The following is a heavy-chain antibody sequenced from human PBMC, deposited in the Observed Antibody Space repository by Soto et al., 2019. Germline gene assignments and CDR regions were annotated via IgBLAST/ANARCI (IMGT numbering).Heavy chain of an antibody. Sequence: SVKVSCKASGGTFSSYAISWVRQAPGQGLEWMGGIIPIFGTANYAQKFQGRVTITADESTSTAYMELSSLRSEDTAVYYCAREEPHDYGDYGVTFDIWGQGTMVTVSS. D-gene: IGHD4-17*01. V-gene: IGHV1-69*13. CDR1: GGTFSSYA. J-gene: IGHJ3*02. CDR2: IIPIFGTA. CDR3: AREEPHDYGDYGVTFDI.